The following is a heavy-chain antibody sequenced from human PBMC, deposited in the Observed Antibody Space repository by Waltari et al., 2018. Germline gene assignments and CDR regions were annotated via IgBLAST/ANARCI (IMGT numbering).Heavy chain of an antibody. V-gene: IGHV3-15*07. J-gene: IGHJ3*02. D-gene: IGHD4-17*01. Sequence: EVQLVESGGGLVKPGGSLRLSCAASGFTFSNAWMNWVRQAPGKGLEWVGRIKSKTDGGTTDYAAPVKGRFTISRDDSKNTLYLQMNSLKTEDTAVYYCTTGERYGDYDAFDIWGQGTMVTVSS. CDR1: GFTFSNAW. CDR2: IKSKTDGGTT. CDR3: TTGERYGDYDAFDI.